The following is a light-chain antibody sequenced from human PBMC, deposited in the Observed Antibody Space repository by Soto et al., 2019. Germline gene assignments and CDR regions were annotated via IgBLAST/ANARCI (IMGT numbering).Light chain of an antibody. CDR2: VAS. J-gene: IGKJ4*01. CDR1: QSVNSN. Sequence: EIVMTQSPVTLSVSPGDRATLSCRASQSVNSNLAWYQQKPGQTPKLLIYVASPRATGIPARFSGSGSGTEFTLTISSLQSEDFAVYYCQQYNVWPLTFGGGTKLEFK. CDR3: QQYNVWPLT. V-gene: IGKV3-15*01.